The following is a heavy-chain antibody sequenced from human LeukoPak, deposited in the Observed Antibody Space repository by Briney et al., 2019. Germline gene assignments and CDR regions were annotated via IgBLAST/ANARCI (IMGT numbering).Heavy chain of an antibody. CDR1: GGTFGSYA. V-gene: IGHV1-69*05. CDR3: ARSPDYGDYDAFDI. J-gene: IGHJ3*02. CDR2: IIPIFGTA. D-gene: IGHD4-17*01. Sequence: SVKVSCKASGGTFGSYAISWVRQAPGQGLEWVGGIIPIFGTANYAQKFQGRVTITTDESTSTAYMELSSLRSEDTAVYHCARSPDYGDYDAFDIWGQGTMVTVSS.